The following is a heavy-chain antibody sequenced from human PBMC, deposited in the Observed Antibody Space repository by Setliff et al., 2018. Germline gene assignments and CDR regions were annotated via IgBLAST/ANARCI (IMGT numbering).Heavy chain of an antibody. D-gene: IGHD1-26*01. CDR3: VRGGFAPSSYQYPLDV. CDR1: GFTFSNHY. V-gene: IGHV3-72*01. Sequence: GGSLRLSCAASGFTFSNHYMDWVRQAPGKGLEWIGRTRDKANTYTTEYAASVKGRLTVSRDDSENSLYLQMSSLKTEDTAVYYCVRGGFAPSSYQYPLDVWGQGTTVTVSS. J-gene: IGHJ6*02. CDR2: TRDKANTYTT.